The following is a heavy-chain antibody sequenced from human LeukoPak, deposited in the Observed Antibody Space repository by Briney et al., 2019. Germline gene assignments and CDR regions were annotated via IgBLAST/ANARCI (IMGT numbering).Heavy chain of an antibody. D-gene: IGHD3-22*01. CDR3: ARVRAYDCSGYYLLGY. V-gene: IGHV1-8*01. Sequence: AGVTVSCQASGYTFTSYDINWVRQATGQGLEWMGCMNPNSGNTGYAQKFQGRVTMTRNTSISTAYMALNSLRCEHTPVYYFARVRAYDCSGYYLLGYWGQGTLVTVSS. J-gene: IGHJ4*02. CDR1: GYTFTSYD. CDR2: MNPNSGNT.